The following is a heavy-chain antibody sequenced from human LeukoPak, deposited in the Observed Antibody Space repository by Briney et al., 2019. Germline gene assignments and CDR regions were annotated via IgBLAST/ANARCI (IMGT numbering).Heavy chain of an antibody. D-gene: IGHD1-26*01. CDR2: ISSSSSTI. V-gene: IGHV3-48*01. J-gene: IGHJ4*02. Sequence: PGGSLRLSCAASGFTFGSYSMNWVRQAPGKGLEWVSYISSSSSTIYYADSVKGRFTISRDNAKNSLYPQMNSLRAEDTAVYYCAREMGIVGAWGQGTLVTVSS. CDR3: AREMGIVGA. CDR1: GFTFGSYS.